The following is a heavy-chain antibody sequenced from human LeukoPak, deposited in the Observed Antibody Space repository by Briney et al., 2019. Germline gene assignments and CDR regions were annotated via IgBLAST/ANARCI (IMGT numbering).Heavy chain of an antibody. CDR2: IIPILGTA. V-gene: IGHV1-69*11. Sequence: SVKVSCKASGGTFSSYAISWVRQAPGQGLEWMGRIIPILGTANYAQKFQGRVTITTDESTSTAYMELSSLRSEDTAVYYCARDPLSRSGYPAYFDYWGQGTLVTVSS. D-gene: IGHD3-3*01. CDR1: GGTFSSYA. CDR3: ARDPLSRSGYPAYFDY. J-gene: IGHJ4*02.